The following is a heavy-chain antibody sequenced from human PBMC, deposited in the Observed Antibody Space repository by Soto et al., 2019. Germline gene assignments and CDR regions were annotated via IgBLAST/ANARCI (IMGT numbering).Heavy chain of an antibody. Sequence: QVQLVQSGAEVKKPGASVKVSCKASGYTFTNYGISWVRQAPGQGLEWMGWISAYNGNTNYAQRLQGRVTMTTDTSTSTAYMELRSLRSDDTAVYYCAREDYFDSSGRESSSDYWGQGTLVTVSS. V-gene: IGHV1-18*04. J-gene: IGHJ4*02. CDR1: GYTFTNYG. CDR2: ISAYNGNT. CDR3: AREDYFDSSGRESSSDY. D-gene: IGHD3-22*01.